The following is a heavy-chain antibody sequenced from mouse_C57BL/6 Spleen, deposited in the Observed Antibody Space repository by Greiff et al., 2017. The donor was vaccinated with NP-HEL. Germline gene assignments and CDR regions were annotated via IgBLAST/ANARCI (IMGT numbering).Heavy chain of an antibody. CDR2: IWGGGST. J-gene: IGHJ4*01. CDR1: GFSLTSYG. Sequence: VKVVESGPGLVAPSQSLSITCTVSGFSLTSYGVDWVRQPPGKGLEWLGVIWGGGSTNYNSALMSRLSISKDNSKSQVFLKMNSLQTDDTAMYYCAKRGYDYDEDYYAMDYWGQGTSVTVSS. CDR3: AKRGYDYDEDYYAMDY. V-gene: IGHV2-9*01. D-gene: IGHD2-4*01.